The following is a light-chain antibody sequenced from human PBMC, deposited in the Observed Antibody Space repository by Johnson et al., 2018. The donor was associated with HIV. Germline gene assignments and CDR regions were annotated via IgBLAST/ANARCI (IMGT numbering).Light chain of an antibody. CDR3: GTWDSSLSAYV. Sequence: QSVLTQPPSASGPPGQRVTISCSGSSSNIGSNPVNWYQQLPGTAPNLLIYRNNQRPSGVPDRFSGSKSGTSASLAISGLQAEDEADYYCGTWDSSLSAYVVGTGTKVTVL. J-gene: IGLJ1*01. CDR2: RNN. V-gene: IGLV1-44*01. CDR1: SSNIGSNP.